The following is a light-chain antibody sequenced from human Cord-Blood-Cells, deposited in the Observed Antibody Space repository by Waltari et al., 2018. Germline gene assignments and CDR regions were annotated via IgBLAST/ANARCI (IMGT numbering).Light chain of an antibody. CDR1: SSNIGSNT. Sequence: QSVLTQPPSASGTPGQRVTISCSGSSSNIGSNTVTWYQQLPGTAPKLLIYRNNQRPSGVPDRFSGSKSGTSASLAISGLQAEDEADYYCAAWDDSLNGNWVFGGGTKLTVL. V-gene: IGLV1-44*01. CDR3: AAWDDSLNGNWV. J-gene: IGLJ3*02. CDR2: RNN.